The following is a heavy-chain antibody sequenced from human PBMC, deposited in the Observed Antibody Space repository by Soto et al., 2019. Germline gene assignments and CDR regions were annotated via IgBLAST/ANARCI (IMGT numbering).Heavy chain of an antibody. CDR1: RYTFTGYD. CDR2: INPKSGGT. Sequence: ASVEVSFKASRYTFTGYDMHWVRQAPGQGLEWMGWINPKSGGTNYAQKFQGWVTMTRYTSISTAYMELSRLRSDDTAVYYCAAPVGYCSSTSCPPGHWGQGTLVTVSS. V-gene: IGHV1-2*04. D-gene: IGHD2-2*01. CDR3: AAPVGYCSSTSCPPGH. J-gene: IGHJ1*01.